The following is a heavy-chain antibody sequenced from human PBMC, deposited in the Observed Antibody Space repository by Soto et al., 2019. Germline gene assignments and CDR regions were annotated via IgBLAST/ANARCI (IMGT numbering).Heavy chain of an antibody. D-gene: IGHD3-3*01. CDR2: ISYDGSNK. CDR3: AKDSTYYDFRSGYYSPSGGTYGMDV. Sequence: QVQLVESGGGVVQPGRSLRLSCAASGFTFSSYGMHWVRQAPGKGLEWVAVISYDGSNKYYADSVKGRFTISRDNSKNTLYQQMNSLRAEDTAVYYCAKDSTYYDFRSGYYSPSGGTYGMDVWGQGTTVTVSS. J-gene: IGHJ6*02. CDR1: GFTFSSYG. V-gene: IGHV3-30*18.